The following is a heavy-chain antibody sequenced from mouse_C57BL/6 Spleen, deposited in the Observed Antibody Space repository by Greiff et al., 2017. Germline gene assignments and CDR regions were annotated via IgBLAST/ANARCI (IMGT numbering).Heavy chain of an antibody. CDR2: IFPGSGST. CDR1: GYTFTDYY. J-gene: IGHJ4*01. Sequence: VQLQQSGPELVKPGASVKISCKASGYTFTDYYINWVKQRPGQGLEWIGWIFPGSGSTYYNEKFKGKATLTVDKSSSTAYMLLSSLTSEDSAVYFCARSAYYYGTYYAMDYWGQGTSVTVSS. CDR3: ARSAYYYGTYYAMDY. D-gene: IGHD1-1*01. V-gene: IGHV1-75*01.